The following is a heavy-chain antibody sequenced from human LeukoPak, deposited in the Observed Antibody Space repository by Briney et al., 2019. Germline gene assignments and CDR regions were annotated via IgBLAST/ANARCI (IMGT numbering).Heavy chain of an antibody. Sequence: ASVKVPCKASGYTFTGYYMHWVRQAPGQGLEWMGWINPNSGGTNYAQKFQGRVTMTRDTSISTAYMELSRLRSDDTAVYYCARRDYDSSGYTLDYWGQGTLVTVSS. CDR3: ARRDYDSSGYTLDY. CDR1: GYTFTGYY. V-gene: IGHV1-2*02. J-gene: IGHJ4*02. CDR2: INPNSGGT. D-gene: IGHD3-22*01.